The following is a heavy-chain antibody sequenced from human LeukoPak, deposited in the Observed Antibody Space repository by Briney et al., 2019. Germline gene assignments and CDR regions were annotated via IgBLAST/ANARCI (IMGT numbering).Heavy chain of an antibody. V-gene: IGHV4-59*01. CDR2: IYHSGTT. D-gene: IGHD3-10*01. CDR1: GGSLSSYY. CDR3: ARRTGYYYGMDV. J-gene: IGHJ6*02. Sequence: PSETLSLTCTVSGGSLSSYYWAWIRQPPGKGLEWIGFIYHSGTTNYNPSLKSRVTISVDTSKNQFSLRLSSVTAADTAVYYCARRTGYYYGMDVWGQGTTVTVSS.